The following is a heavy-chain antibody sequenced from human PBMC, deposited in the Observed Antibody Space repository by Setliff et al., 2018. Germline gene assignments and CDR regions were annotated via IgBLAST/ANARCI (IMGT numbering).Heavy chain of an antibody. J-gene: IGHJ6*02. D-gene: IGHD5-18*01. CDR2: VDHSGST. CDR3: VRDRTAYSYGLDV. CDR1: GGFTSSFY. V-gene: IGHV4-59*01. Sequence: LSLPCTISGGFTSSFYWSWIRQAPGKGLEWIGYVDHSGSTNFNPSLKTRVTMSVDPSKNQFALNLRSVTAADTAVYYCVRDRTAYSYGLDVWAQGTTVTVSS.